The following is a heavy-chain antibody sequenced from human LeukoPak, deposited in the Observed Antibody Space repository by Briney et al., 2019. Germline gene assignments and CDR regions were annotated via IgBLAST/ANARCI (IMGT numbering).Heavy chain of an antibody. CDR2: INHSGST. V-gene: IGHV4-34*01. CDR1: GGSFSGYY. D-gene: IGHD3-3*01. J-gene: IGHJ4*02. Sequence: SETLSLTCAVYGGSFSGYYWSWIRQPPGKGLEWIGEINHSGSTNYNPSLKSRVTISVDTSKNQFSLKLSSVTAADTAVYYCARVRMYEWFEIDYWGQGILVTVSS. CDR3: ARVRMYEWFEIDY.